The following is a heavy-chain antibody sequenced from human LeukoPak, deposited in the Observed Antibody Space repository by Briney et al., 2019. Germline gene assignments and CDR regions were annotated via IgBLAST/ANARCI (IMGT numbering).Heavy chain of an antibody. D-gene: IGHD2-2*01. CDR3: ARDDCSSISCYHNWFDP. J-gene: IGHJ5*02. V-gene: IGHV3-7*01. Sequence: GGSLRLSCAASGFTFSSYWMSWVRQAPGKGLEWVANIKQDGSEKYYVDSVKGRFTISRDNAKNSLYLQMNSLRAEDTAVYYCARDDCSSISCYHNWFDPWGRGTLDTVSS. CDR2: IKQDGSEK. CDR1: GFTFSSYW.